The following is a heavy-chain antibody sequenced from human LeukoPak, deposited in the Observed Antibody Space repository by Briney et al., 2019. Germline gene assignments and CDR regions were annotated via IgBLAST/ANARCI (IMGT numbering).Heavy chain of an antibody. D-gene: IGHD2-15*01. CDR2: ISNNGGYT. J-gene: IGHJ4*02. Sequence: GGSLRLSCAASGFTFSSSAMSWVRQAPGKGLEWVSAISNNGGYTYYADSVQGRFTISRDNSKSTLCLQMSSLRAEDTAVYYCAKQLGYCSDGSCYFPYWGQGTLVTVPS. CDR1: GFTFSSSA. V-gene: IGHV3-23*01. CDR3: AKQLGYCSDGSCYFPY.